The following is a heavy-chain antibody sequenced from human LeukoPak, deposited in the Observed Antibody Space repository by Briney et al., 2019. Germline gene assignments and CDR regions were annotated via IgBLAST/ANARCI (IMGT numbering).Heavy chain of an antibody. Sequence: PGGSLRLSCAASGFTFSSYAMSWVRQAPGKGLEWVSAISGSGGSTYYADSVKGRFTISRDNSKNTLYLQMNSLRAEDTAVYYCAKDQSRGGTAMVPYYFDYWGQGTLVTVSS. CDR1: GFTFSSYA. CDR2: ISGSGGST. CDR3: AKDQSRGGTAMVPYYFDY. J-gene: IGHJ4*02. D-gene: IGHD5-18*01. V-gene: IGHV3-23*01.